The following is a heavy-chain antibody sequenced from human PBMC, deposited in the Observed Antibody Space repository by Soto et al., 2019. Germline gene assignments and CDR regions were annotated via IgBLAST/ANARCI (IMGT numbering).Heavy chain of an antibody. CDR2: ILSGGTT. D-gene: IGHD2-8*01. J-gene: IGHJ4*02. CDR1: GGSISSGDYY. V-gene: IGHV4-30-4*01. Sequence: QVQLQESGPGLVKPSQTLSLTCTVSGGSISSGDYYWSWIRQPPGKGLEWIVYILSGGTTNYNPSLESRLTISVDTSKNQFSLKLTSVTAADTAVYYCARNGALDYWGRGTLVTVSS. CDR3: ARNGALDY.